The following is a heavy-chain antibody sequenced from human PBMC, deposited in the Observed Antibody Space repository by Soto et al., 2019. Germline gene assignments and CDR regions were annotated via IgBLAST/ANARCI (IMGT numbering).Heavy chain of an antibody. Sequence: QVQLVQSGAEVKKPGASVKVSCKASGYTFTSYGIGWVRQAPGQGLEWLGWHSAYNGNTNNDQKLQCRVTITKDKSTGTANMERRSLRSDDTAVYDCARDYDILTGYQPDAFDIWGQGTMAADS. CDR1: GYTFTSYG. V-gene: IGHV1-18*01. J-gene: IGHJ3*02. D-gene: IGHD3-9*01. CDR3: ARDYDILTGYQPDAFDI. CDR2: HSAYNGNT.